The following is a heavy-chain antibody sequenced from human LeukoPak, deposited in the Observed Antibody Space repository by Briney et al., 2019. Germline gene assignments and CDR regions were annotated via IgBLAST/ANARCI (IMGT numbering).Heavy chain of an antibody. V-gene: IGHV4-30-2*01. CDR3: ARDSSSWYGGVFDY. Sequence: GGSISGGGKNLSFIRQPLVKELEWIGYIYHSGSTYYNPSLKSRVTISVDRSKNQFSLKLSSVTAADTAVYYCARDSSSWYGGVFDYWGQGTLVTVSS. CDR2: IYHSGST. D-gene: IGHD6-13*01. CDR1: GGSISGGGKN. J-gene: IGHJ4*02.